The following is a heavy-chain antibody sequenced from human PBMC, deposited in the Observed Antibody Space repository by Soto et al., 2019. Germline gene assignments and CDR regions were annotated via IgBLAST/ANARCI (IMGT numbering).Heavy chain of an antibody. V-gene: IGHV3-30-3*01. CDR2: ISYDGSNK. Sequence: PGGSLRLSCAASGFTFSSYAMHLVRQAPGKGLEWVAVISYDGSNKYYADSVKGRFTISRDNSKNTLYLQMNSLRAEDTAVYYCARLEWLVAPYWGQGTLVTVSS. CDR3: ARLEWLVAPY. J-gene: IGHJ4*02. D-gene: IGHD6-19*01. CDR1: GFTFSSYA.